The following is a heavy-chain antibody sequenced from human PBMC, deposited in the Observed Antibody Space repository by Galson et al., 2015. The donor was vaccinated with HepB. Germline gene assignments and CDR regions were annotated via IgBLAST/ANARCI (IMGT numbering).Heavy chain of an antibody. CDR3: ARIYGSGPLRNPFDI. V-gene: IGHV5-51*03. Sequence: QSGAEVKKPGESLKISCQGSEYSFSSYWIGWVRQMPGKGLECMGIIYPDDSDTRYSPSFEGQVTISADKSISTAYLQWSSLKASDTAIYYCARIYGSGPLRNPFDIWGQGTMVIVSS. J-gene: IGHJ3*02. CDR1: EYSFSSYW. CDR2: IYPDDSDT. D-gene: IGHD3-10*01.